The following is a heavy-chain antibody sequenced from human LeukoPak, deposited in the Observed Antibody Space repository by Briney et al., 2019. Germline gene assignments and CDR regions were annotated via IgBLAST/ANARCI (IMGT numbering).Heavy chain of an antibody. J-gene: IGHJ4*02. V-gene: IGHV3-30*03. CDR2: ISYDGSNK. CDR1: KFTFSNYG. CDR3: ARGKAAAGSQHDY. Sequence: AGGSLRLSCAASKFTFSNYGIHWVRQAPGKGLEWVAVISYDGSNKYYADSVKGRFTISRDNAKNSLYLQMNSLRAEDTAVYYCARGKAAAGSQHDYWGQGTLVTVSS. D-gene: IGHD6-13*01.